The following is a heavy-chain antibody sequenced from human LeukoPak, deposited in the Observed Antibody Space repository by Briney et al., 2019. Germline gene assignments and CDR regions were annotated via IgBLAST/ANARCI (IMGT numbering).Heavy chain of an antibody. CDR3: ARESPTVTTWWFDP. D-gene: IGHD4-17*01. J-gene: IGHJ5*02. Sequence: SETLSLTCAVYGGSFSGYYWGWIRQPPGKGLEWIGEINHSGSTNYNPSLKSRVTISVDTSKNQFSLKLSSVIAADTAVYYCARESPTVTTWWFDPWGQGTLVTVSS. CDR2: INHSGST. CDR1: GGSFSGYY. V-gene: IGHV4-34*01.